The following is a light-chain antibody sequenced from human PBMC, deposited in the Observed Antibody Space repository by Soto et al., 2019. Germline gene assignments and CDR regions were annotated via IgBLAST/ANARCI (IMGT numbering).Light chain of an antibody. J-gene: IGLJ1*01. V-gene: IGLV2-11*01. CDR1: SSDVGSYNY. CDR3: CSYAGSYTVV. Sequence: QSALTQPRSVSGSPGQSVTISCTGTSSDVGSYNYVSWYQQHPGKAPKLMIYDVNKRPSGVPDRFSGSKSGNTASLTISGLQAEDEADYYCCSYAGSYTVVFGTGTKVTVL. CDR2: DVN.